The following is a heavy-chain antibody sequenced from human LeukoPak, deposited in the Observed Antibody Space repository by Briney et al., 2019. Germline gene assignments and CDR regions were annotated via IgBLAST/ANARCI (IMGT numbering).Heavy chain of an antibody. CDR2: IFHTGST. Sequence: ASETLSLTCTVYGDSVTNSYWTWIRQPPGKGLECIAYIFHTGSTNYHPSLKGRATIPLDTSKNQFFLKLSPVTSPDTAVYYCAREYCTRTNCYDYFDYWGQGTLVTVSS. V-gene: IGHV4-59*02. J-gene: IGHJ4*02. CDR1: GDSVTNSY. CDR3: AREYCTRTNCYDYFDY. D-gene: IGHD2-2*01.